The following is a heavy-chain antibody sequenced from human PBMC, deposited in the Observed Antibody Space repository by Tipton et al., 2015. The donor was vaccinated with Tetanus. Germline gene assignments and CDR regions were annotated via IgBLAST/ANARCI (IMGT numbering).Heavy chain of an antibody. V-gene: IGHV1-18*01. D-gene: IGHD6-19*01. CDR3: ARLVRQWLVPEDF. J-gene: IGHJ4*02. CDR2: NGGYNGDT. Sequence: QLVQSGAEVKKPGASVKVSCKASGYTFTSYGINWVRQAPGQGLEWMGWNGGYNGDTNYCPKFQGRVTMTTDTSTNTAYMELRSLRSDDTAVYYCARLVRQWLVPEDFWGQGTLVTVSS. CDR1: GYTFTSYG.